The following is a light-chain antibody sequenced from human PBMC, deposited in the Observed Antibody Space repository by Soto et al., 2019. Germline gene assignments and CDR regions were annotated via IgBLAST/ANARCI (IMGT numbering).Light chain of an antibody. Sequence: EIVLTQSPGTLSLSPGDRATLSCRASQSIPSDYLAWYQQQPGEAPRLIIYLASNRAAGVLASFSGSGSGAVFTITINRLEAEDFAVYFCQQYGSLPWTFVQGTKVDIK. CDR1: QSIPSDY. J-gene: IGKJ1*01. CDR2: LAS. V-gene: IGKV3-20*01. CDR3: QQYGSLPWT.